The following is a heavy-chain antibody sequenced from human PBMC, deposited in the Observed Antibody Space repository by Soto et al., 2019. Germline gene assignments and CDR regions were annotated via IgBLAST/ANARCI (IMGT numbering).Heavy chain of an antibody. D-gene: IGHD6-19*01. CDR1: GGSINSRYW. CDR2: IYHSGST. CDR3: AGSPAGGPYHYFGMDV. V-gene: IGHV4-4*02. J-gene: IGHJ6*02. Sequence: PSETLSLTCAVSGGSINSRYWWSWVRQSPGKGLEWIGEIYHSGSTNYNPSLKSRVTISVDKSKNQLSLRPTSVTSADTAIYFCAGSPAGGPYHYFGMDVWGQGTTVTVSS.